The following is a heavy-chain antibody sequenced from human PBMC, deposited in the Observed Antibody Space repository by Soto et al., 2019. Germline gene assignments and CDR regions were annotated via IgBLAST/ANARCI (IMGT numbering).Heavy chain of an antibody. D-gene: IGHD3-22*01. V-gene: IGHV1-69*13. CDR2: IMPVFGRP. Sequence: PSVKVSCKASGGTFSKNTISWVRQAPGQGLEWMGGIMPVFGRPNYAQKFQGRVTITADEYTRTAYMELSRLKSDDTAVYYCARQFDYDTSGYYYAYWGQGTQVTVSS. CDR1: GGTFSKNT. CDR3: ARQFDYDTSGYYYAY. J-gene: IGHJ4*02.